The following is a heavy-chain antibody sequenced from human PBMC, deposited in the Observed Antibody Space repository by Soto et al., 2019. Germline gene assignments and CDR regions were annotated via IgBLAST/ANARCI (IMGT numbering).Heavy chain of an antibody. D-gene: IGHD3-10*01. Sequence: ASVKVSCKASGYTFTGYYMHWVRQAPGQGLEWMGWINPNSGGTNYAQKFQGWVTMTRDTSISTAYMELSRLRSDDTAVYYCARERAPLRGERWFAPWGQGTLVTVAS. CDR2: INPNSGGT. CDR3: ARERAPLRGERWFAP. V-gene: IGHV1-2*04. CDR1: GYTFTGYY. J-gene: IGHJ5*02.